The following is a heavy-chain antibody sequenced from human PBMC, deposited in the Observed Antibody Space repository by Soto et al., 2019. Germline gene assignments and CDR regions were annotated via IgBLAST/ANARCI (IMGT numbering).Heavy chain of an antibody. D-gene: IGHD3-22*01. Sequence: GGSLRLSCAASGFTFSNAWMSWVRQAPGKGLEWVGRIKSKTDGGTTDYAAPVKGRFTISRDDSKNTLYLQMNSLKTEDTAVYYCTTDQSSGYFGFDYYWGQGTLVTVSS. V-gene: IGHV3-15*01. CDR1: GFTFSNAW. J-gene: IGHJ4*02. CDR3: TTDQSSGYFGFDYY. CDR2: IKSKTDGGTT.